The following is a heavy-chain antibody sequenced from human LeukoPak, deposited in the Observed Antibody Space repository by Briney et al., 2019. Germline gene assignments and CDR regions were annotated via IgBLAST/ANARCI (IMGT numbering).Heavy chain of an antibody. D-gene: IGHD6-13*01. J-gene: IGHJ6*03. Sequence: PGGSLRLSCAASGLTFSSYSMNWVRQAPGKGLEWVSSISSSSSYIYYADSVKGRFTISRDNAKNSLYLQMNSLRAEDTAVYYCARDRVLGSSRFYYYYYMDVWGKGTTVTVSS. V-gene: IGHV3-21*01. CDR1: GLTFSSYS. CDR2: ISSSSSYI. CDR3: ARDRVLGSSRFYYYYYMDV.